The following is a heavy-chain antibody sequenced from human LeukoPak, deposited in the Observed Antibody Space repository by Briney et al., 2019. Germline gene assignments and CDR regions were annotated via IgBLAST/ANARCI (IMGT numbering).Heavy chain of an antibody. CDR3: ARSSGWFLD. CDR2: ISGSGGNT. V-gene: IGHV3-23*01. J-gene: IGHJ4*02. Sequence: GGSLRLSCTVSGGTFSTYAMSWVRQAPGKGLEWVSAISGSGGNTYYADSVKGRFTISRDNSENTLYLQMNSLRAEDTAVYYCARSSGWFLDWGQGTLVTVSS. CDR1: GGTFSTYA. D-gene: IGHD6-19*01.